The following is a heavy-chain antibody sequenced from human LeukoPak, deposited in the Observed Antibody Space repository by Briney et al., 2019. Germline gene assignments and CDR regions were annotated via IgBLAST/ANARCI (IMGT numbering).Heavy chain of an antibody. CDR3: ARDKGSGSSIDY. J-gene: IGHJ4*02. V-gene: IGHV1-2*02. D-gene: IGHD3-10*01. Sequence: ASVKVSCKASGYNFNAYYINWVRQAPGQELEWMGWINPNSGGTDYAQKFQGRVTVTRDTSINTAYMEVSRLTPDDTAVYYCARDKGSGSSIDYWGQGTLVTVSS. CDR2: INPNSGGT. CDR1: GYNFNAYY.